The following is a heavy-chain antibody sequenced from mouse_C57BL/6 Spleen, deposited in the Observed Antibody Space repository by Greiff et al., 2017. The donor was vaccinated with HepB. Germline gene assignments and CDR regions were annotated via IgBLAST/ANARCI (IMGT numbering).Heavy chain of an antibody. Sequence: EVQRVESGAELVRPGASVKLSCTASGFNIKDDYMHWVKQRPEQGLEWIGWIDPENGDTEYASKFQGKATITADTSSNTAYLQLSSLTSEDTAVYYCTTGWEDYFDYWGQGTTLTVSS. CDR1: GFNIKDDY. CDR3: TTGWEDYFDY. V-gene: IGHV14-4*01. D-gene: IGHD4-1*01. J-gene: IGHJ2*01. CDR2: IDPENGDT.